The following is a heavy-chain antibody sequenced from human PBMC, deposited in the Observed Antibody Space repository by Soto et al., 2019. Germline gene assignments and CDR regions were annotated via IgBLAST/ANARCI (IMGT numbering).Heavy chain of an antibody. J-gene: IGHJ6*03. CDR1: GDSVSSNSAA. V-gene: IGHV6-1*01. D-gene: IGHD2-2*01. Sequence: PSQTLSLTCAISGDSVSSNSAAWNWIRQSPSRGLEWLGRTYYRSKWYNDYAVSVKSRITINPDTSKNQFSLQLNSVTPEDTAVYYCARAHREYQLLSPYYYYYMDVWGKGTTVTVSS. CDR2: TYYRSKWYN. CDR3: ARAHREYQLLSPYYYYYMDV.